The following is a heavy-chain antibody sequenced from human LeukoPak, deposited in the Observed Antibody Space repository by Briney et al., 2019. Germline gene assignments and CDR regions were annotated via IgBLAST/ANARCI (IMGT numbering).Heavy chain of an antibody. D-gene: IGHD6-13*01. CDR2: IYHSGST. CDR1: GVSISSGGYS. CDR3: ALAAGYYYGMDV. V-gene: IGHV4-30-2*01. J-gene: IGHJ6*02. Sequence: PSETLSLTCAVSGVSISSGGYSWSWIRQPPGKGLEWIGYIYHSGSTYYNPSLKSRVTISVDRSKNQFSLKLSSVTAADTAMYYCALAAGYYYGMDVWGQGTTVTVSS.